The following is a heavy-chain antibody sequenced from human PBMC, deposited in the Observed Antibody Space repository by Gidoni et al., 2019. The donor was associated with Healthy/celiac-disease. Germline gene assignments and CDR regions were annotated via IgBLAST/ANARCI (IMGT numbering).Heavy chain of an antibody. CDR2: ISWNSGSI. J-gene: IGHJ4*02. CDR3: AKDEDGWNYGRPFDY. D-gene: IGHD1-7*01. V-gene: IGHV3-9*01. CDR1: GFTFADYA. Sequence: EVQLVESWGGLVQPGRSLRLSCAASGFTFADYAMHWVRQAPGKGLEWVSGISWNSGSIGYADSVKGRFTISRDNAKNSLYLQMNSLRAEDTALYYCAKDEDGWNYGRPFDYWGQGTLVTVSS.